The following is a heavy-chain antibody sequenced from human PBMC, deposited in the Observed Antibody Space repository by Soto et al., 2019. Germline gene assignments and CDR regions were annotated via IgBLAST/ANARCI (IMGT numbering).Heavy chain of an antibody. J-gene: IGHJ6*02. V-gene: IGHV4-38-2*02. Sequence: TLSLTCAVSGYSISSGYYWGWIRQPPGKGLEWIGSIYHSGSTYYNPSLKSRVTISVDTSKNQFSLKLSSVTAADTAVYYCARESVGGYVPGYGMDVWGQGTTVTVSS. CDR2: IYHSGST. CDR1: GYSISSGYY. CDR3: ARESVGGYVPGYGMDV. D-gene: IGHD5-12*01.